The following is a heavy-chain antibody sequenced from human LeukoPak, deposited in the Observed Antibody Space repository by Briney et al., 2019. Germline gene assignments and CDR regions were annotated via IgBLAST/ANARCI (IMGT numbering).Heavy chain of an antibody. CDR1: GFTFSSYS. D-gene: IGHD3-10*01. CDR2: ISSSSSYI. Sequence: GGSLRLSCAASGFTFSSYSMNWVPQAPGKGLEWVSSISSSSSYIYYADSVKGRFTISRDNAKNSLYLQMNSLRAEDTAVYYCARDNVVRGVLIDYWGQGTLVTVSS. J-gene: IGHJ4*02. CDR3: ARDNVVRGVLIDY. V-gene: IGHV3-21*01.